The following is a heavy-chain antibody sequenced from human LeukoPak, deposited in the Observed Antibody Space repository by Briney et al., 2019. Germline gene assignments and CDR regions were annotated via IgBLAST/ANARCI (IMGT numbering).Heavy chain of an antibody. CDR2: ISAYNGNT. V-gene: IGHV1-18*01. J-gene: IGHJ4*02. CDR1: GYTFTSYG. CDR3: ARDLASLTYYYDSSGYGY. D-gene: IGHD3-22*01. Sequence: ASVKVSCKASGYTFTSYGISWVRQAPGQGLEWMGWISAYNGNTNYAQKLQGRVTMTTDTSTSTAYMELRSLRSDDTAVYYCARDLASLTYYYDSSGYGYWGQGTLVTVSS.